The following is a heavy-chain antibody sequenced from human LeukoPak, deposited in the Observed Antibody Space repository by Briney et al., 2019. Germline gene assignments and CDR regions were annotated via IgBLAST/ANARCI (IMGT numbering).Heavy chain of an antibody. CDR2: INPNSGGT. Sequence: EASVKVSCKASGYTFTGYYMHWVRQAPGQGLEWMGWINPNSGGTNYARKFQGRVTMTRDTSISTAYRELSRLRSDDTAVYYCARDDPHTQLWYDYWGQGTLVTVSS. CDR3: ARDDPHTQLWYDY. CDR1: GYTFTGYY. J-gene: IGHJ4*02. V-gene: IGHV1-2*02. D-gene: IGHD5-18*01.